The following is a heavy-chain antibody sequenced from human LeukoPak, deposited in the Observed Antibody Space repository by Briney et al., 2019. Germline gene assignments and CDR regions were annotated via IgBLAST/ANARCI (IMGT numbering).Heavy chain of an antibody. CDR3: ARDGRGYSFDD. D-gene: IGHD3-10*01. Sequence: GGSLRLSCAASGFSVISNYMSWVRQAPGKGLEWVSIIYSGGSTYYADSVKGRFTISRDNSKNTLYLQMNSLRADDTAVYYCARDGRGYSFDDWGQETLVTVSS. CDR2: IYSGGST. CDR1: GFSVISNY. J-gene: IGHJ4*02. V-gene: IGHV3-53*01.